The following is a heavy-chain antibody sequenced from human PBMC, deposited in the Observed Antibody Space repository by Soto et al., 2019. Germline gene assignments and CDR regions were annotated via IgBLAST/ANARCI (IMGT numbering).Heavy chain of an antibody. D-gene: IGHD4-4*01. CDR3: AARGMTTLTWFDP. J-gene: IGHJ5*02. Sequence: SVKVSCKASGFTFTSSAVQWVRQARGQRLKWIGWIVVGSGNTNYAQKFQERVTITRDMSTSTAYMELSSLRSEDTAVYYCAARGMTTLTWFDPWGQGTLVTVSS. V-gene: IGHV1-58*01. CDR1: GFTFTSSA. CDR2: IVVGSGNT.